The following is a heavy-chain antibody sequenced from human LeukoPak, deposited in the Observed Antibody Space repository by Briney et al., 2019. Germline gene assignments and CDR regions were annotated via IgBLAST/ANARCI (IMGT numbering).Heavy chain of an antibody. J-gene: IGHJ4*02. D-gene: IGHD6-13*01. CDR3: ARTPGIAAAEPPEYYFDY. V-gene: IGHV3-48*03. CDR2: ISNSGSTI. CDR1: GFTFSSYE. Sequence: QPGGSLRLSCAASGFTFSSYEMNWVRQAPGKGLEWVSYISNSGSTIYYADSVKGRFTISRDNAKNSLYLQMNSLRAEDTAVYYCARTPGIAAAEPPEYYFDYWGQGTLVTVSS.